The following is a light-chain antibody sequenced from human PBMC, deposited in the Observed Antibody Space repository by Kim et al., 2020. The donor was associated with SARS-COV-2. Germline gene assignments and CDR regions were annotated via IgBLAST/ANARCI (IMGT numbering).Light chain of an antibody. Sequence: LSPGERATLSCRASQSINSYLAWYQQKPGQAPRLLIYDASNRATGIPARFSGSGSGTDFTLTISSLEDEDFAVYYCQQRSNWPPLTFGGGTKVDIK. CDR1: QSINSY. CDR2: DAS. J-gene: IGKJ4*01. CDR3: QQRSNWPPLT. V-gene: IGKV3-11*01.